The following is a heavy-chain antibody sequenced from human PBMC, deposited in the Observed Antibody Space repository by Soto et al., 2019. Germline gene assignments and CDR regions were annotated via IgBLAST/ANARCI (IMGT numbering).Heavy chain of an antibody. D-gene: IGHD2-2*01. J-gene: IGHJ4*02. V-gene: IGHV3-48*01. Sequence: EVQLVESGGGLVQPGGSLRLSCAASGFTFSSYSMNWVRQAPGKGLEWVSYISSSSSTIYYADSVKGRFTISRDNAKNSLYLQMNSLRAEDTAVYYCARDLGVGVVVPAAPDYWGQGTLVTVSS. CDR3: ARDLGVGVVVPAAPDY. CDR1: GFTFSSYS. CDR2: ISSSSSTI.